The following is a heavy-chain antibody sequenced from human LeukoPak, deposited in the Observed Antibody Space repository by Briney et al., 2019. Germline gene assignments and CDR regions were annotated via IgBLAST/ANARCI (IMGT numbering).Heavy chain of an antibody. V-gene: IGHV5-51*01. CDR2: IYPGDSDT. J-gene: IGHJ5*02. CDR3: ARLVSGVGNWFDP. CDR1: GSIFTSYW. D-gene: IGHD1-26*01. Sequence: GASLKISCQGSGSIFTSYWIVWVRQLPGKGLEWMGIIYPGDSDTRYSPSFQGQVTLSADKSISTAYLQWSSLKASDTAMYYCARLVSGVGNWFDPWGQGTLVTVSS.